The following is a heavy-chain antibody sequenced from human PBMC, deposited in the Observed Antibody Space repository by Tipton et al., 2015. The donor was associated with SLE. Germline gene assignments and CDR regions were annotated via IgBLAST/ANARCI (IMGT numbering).Heavy chain of an antibody. CDR1: GGSISSGGYY. CDR2: IYYSGST. D-gene: IGHD3-3*02. V-gene: IGHV4-31*03. Sequence: TLSLTCTVSGGSISSGGYYWSWIRQHPGKGLEWIGYIYYSGSTYYNPSLKSRVTISVDTSRNQFSLRLISVTAADTAVYYCATFSQSRLFDYWGQGRLVTVSS. J-gene: IGHJ4*02. CDR3: ATFSQSRLFDY.